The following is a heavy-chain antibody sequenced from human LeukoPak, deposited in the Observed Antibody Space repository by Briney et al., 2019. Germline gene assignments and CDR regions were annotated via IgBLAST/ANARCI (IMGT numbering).Heavy chain of an antibody. CDR2: INEDGSEK. Sequence: GGSLRLSCVVSGFTLSTYWTVWVRQAPGKGLGWVANINEDGSEKYYADSVEGRFTISRDNAKNSLDLQMSSLRADDTALYYCARSKIDYWGQGTLVTVSS. J-gene: IGHJ4*02. V-gene: IGHV3-7*01. CDR3: ARSKIDY. D-gene: IGHD4-11*01. CDR1: GFTLSTYW.